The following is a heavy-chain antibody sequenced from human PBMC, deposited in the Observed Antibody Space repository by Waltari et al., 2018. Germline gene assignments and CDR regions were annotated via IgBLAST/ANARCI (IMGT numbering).Heavy chain of an antibody. CDR2: LAGSSDYI. V-gene: IGHV3-23*01. D-gene: IGHD6-6*01. CDR1: GFAFGSYA. Sequence: EVQLLESGGGLVQPGGSLRLSCAASGFAFGSYAVSWVRQAPGKGMDWVSALAGSSDYIFYADSVKGRFTISRDNSKNTLYLQMNSLRGEDTAIYYCAKGTPVRGRPSIPDSWGQGTLVIVSS. J-gene: IGHJ4*02. CDR3: AKGTPVRGRPSIPDS.